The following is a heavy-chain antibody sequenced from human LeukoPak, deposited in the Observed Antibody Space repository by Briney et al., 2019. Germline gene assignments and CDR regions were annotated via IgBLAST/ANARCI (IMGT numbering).Heavy chain of an antibody. V-gene: IGHV3-48*03. J-gene: IGHJ3*02. Sequence: GGSLRLSCAASGFTFSSYEMNWVRQAPGKGLEWVSYISSSGSTIYYADSVKGRFTISRDNAKSSLYLQMNSLRAEDTAVYYCARERGTDYDILTGYYRSGAFDIWGQGTMVTVSS. CDR1: GFTFSSYE. CDR3: ARERGTDYDILTGYYRSGAFDI. CDR2: ISSSGSTI. D-gene: IGHD3-9*01.